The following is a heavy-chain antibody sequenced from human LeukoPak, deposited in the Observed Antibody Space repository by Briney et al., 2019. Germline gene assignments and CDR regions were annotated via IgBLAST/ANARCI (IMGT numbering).Heavy chain of an antibody. CDR3: ARGRWQQLGYFDY. V-gene: IGHV4-39*07. CDR1: GGSISSTNYY. CDR2: ISYSGGT. J-gene: IGHJ4*02. D-gene: IGHD6-13*01. Sequence: SETLSLTCTVSGGSISSTNYYWGWTRQPPGKGLEWIGSISYSGGTYYNPSLKSRVTISVDTSKNQFSLKLSSVTAADTAVYYCARGRWQQLGYFDYWGQGTLVTVSS.